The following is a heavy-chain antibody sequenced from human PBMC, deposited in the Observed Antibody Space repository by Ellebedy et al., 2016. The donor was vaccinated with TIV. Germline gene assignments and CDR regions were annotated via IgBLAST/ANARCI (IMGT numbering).Heavy chain of an antibody. CDR3: TRAQQWLSFDY. CDR2: IRSQAYGGTT. Sequence: GESLKISXAASGFTVSSNYMSWVRQAPGKGLEWVGFIRSQAYGGTTEYAASVKGRFTISRDDSKSIAYLQMNSLKTEDTAVYYCTRAQQWLSFDYWGQGTLVTVSS. V-gene: IGHV3-49*04. CDR1: GFTVSSNY. D-gene: IGHD6-19*01. J-gene: IGHJ4*02.